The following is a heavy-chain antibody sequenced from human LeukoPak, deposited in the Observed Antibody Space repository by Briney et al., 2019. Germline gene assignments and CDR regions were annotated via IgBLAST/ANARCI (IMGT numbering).Heavy chain of an antibody. CDR3: ARVQRDYDILTGYYMNWFDP. D-gene: IGHD3-9*01. CDR2: INAGNGNT. Sequence: ASVKASCKASGYTFTSYAMHWVRQAPGQRLEWMGWINAGNGNTKYSQKFQGRVTITRDTSASTAYMELSSLRSEDTAVYYCARVQRDYDILTGYYMNWFDPWGQGTLVTVSS. V-gene: IGHV1-3*01. CDR1: GYTFTSYA. J-gene: IGHJ5*02.